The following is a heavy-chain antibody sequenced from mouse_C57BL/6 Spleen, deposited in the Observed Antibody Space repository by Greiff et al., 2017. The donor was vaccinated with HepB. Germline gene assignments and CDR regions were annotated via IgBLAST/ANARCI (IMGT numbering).Heavy chain of an antibody. Sequence: QVQLKQPGAELVKPGASVKMSCKASGYTFTSYWITWVKQRPGQGLEWIGDIYPGSGSTNYNEKFKSKATLTVDTSSSTAYMQLSSLTSEDSAVYYCAREGEDYYAMDYWGQGTSVTVSS. CDR3: AREGEDYYAMDY. V-gene: IGHV1-55*01. CDR2: IYPGSGST. CDR1: GYTFTSYW. J-gene: IGHJ4*01.